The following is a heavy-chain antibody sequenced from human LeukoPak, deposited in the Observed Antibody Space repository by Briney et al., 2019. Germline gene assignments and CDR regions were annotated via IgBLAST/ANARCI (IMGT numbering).Heavy chain of an antibody. Sequence: GSLRLSCAASGFTFSSYSMNWVRQAPGKGLEWVSYISSSSTIYYADSVKGRFTISRDNAKNSPYLQMNSLRAEDTAVYYCARVRRLVPDYWGQGTLVTVSS. V-gene: IGHV3-48*01. CDR3: ARVRRLVPDY. J-gene: IGHJ4*02. CDR1: GFTFSSYS. D-gene: IGHD3-9*01. CDR2: ISSSSTI.